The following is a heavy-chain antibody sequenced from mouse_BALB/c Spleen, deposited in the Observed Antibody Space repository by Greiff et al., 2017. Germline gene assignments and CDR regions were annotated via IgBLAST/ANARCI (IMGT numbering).Heavy chain of an antibody. Sequence: EVKLMESGPGLVKPSQSLSLTCTVTGYSITSDYAWNWIRQFPGNKLEWMGYISYSGSTSYNPSLKSRISITRDTSKNQFFLQLNSVTTEDTATYYCARGYGNVDYWGQGTTLTVSS. D-gene: IGHD2-1*01. CDR1: GYSITSDYA. CDR2: ISYSGST. J-gene: IGHJ2*01. V-gene: IGHV3-2*02. CDR3: ARGYGNVDY.